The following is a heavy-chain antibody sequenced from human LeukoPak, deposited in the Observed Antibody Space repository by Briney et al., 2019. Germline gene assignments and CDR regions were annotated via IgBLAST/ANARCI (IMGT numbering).Heavy chain of an antibody. CDR3: ARDEDRDGYNAFDY. V-gene: IGHV1-2*02. CDR2: INPNSGGT. J-gene: IGHJ4*02. CDR1: GYTFTDCY. D-gene: IGHD5-24*01. Sequence: ASVKVSCKASGYTFTDCYMHWVRQAPGQGLEWMGWINPNSGGTSYAQNFQGRLTMTGDTSVSTAYMEVSSLRSDDTAVYYCARDEDRDGYNAFDYWGQGTLVTVSS.